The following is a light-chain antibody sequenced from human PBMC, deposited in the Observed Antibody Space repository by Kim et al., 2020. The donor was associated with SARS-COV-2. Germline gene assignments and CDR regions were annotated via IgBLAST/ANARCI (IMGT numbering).Light chain of an antibody. CDR3: QQYYSTPYT. CDR2: LAS. V-gene: IGKV4-1*01. J-gene: IGKJ2*01. CDR1: QSVLFSTNNKNY. Sequence: IVMTQSPDSLAVSLGERATINCKSSQSVLFSTNNKNYLAWYQQKPGQPPKLLIYLASTRESGVPDRFSGSGSGTDFTLTISSLQAEDVAVYYCQQYYSTPYTFGQGTKLEI.